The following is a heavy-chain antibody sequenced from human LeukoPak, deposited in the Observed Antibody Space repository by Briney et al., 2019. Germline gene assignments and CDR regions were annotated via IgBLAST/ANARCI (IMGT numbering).Heavy chain of an antibody. CDR3: AKAYSGKYFVLWSSYPHYCDYYGMDV. J-gene: IGHJ6*02. Sequence: SVTVSCKASGDTFSSYAISWVPPAPGQGLEWMGRTIPIFGAAHYAQKLQRRVTITADASTSTAYMALSSPRSAATAVYYCAKAYSGKYFVLWSSYPHYCDYYGMDVWGRGTTVTVS. V-gene: IGHV1-69*13. D-gene: IGHD3-3*01. CDR2: TIPIFGAA. CDR1: GDTFSSYA.